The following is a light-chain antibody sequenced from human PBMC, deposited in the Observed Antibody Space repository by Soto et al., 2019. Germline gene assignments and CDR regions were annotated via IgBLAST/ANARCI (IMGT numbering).Light chain of an antibody. CDR1: QSVSSY. J-gene: IGKJ1*01. CDR3: QQYNNWLWT. Sequence: EIVVTQSPATLSLSPGERATLSCRASQSVSSYLAWYQQKPGQAPRLLIYDASSRATGIPARFSGSGSGTDFTLTISSLEPEDFAVYYCQQYNNWLWTFGQGTKVEIK. CDR2: DAS. V-gene: IGKV3-11*01.